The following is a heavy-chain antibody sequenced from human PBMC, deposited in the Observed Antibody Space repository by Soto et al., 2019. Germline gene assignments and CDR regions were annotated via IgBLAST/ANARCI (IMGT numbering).Heavy chain of an antibody. V-gene: IGHV1-69*13. CDR2: IIPIFGTA. J-gene: IGHJ6*02. D-gene: IGHD3-10*01. CDR3: ARDLLWFGELRRGMDV. Sequence: GASVKVSCKASGGTFSSYAISWVRQAPGQGLEWMGGIIPIFGTANYAQKFQGRVTITADESTSTAYMELSSLRSEDTAVYYCARDLLWFGELRRGMDVWGQGTTVTVSS. CDR1: GGTFSSYA.